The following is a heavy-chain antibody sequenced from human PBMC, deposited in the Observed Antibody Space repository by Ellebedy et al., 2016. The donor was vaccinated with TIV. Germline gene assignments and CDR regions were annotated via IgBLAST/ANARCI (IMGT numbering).Heavy chain of an antibody. CDR2: IYHSGST. Sequence: SETLSLTXTVSGYSIHSLYYWGWIRQPPGKGLEWIGSIYHSGSTYYNPSLRSRVTISADTSTKQFSLKLNSVTAADTALYYCATGLPAAWELAGTWGQGILVTVSS. CDR1: GYSIHSLYY. D-gene: IGHD1-26*01. V-gene: IGHV4-38-2*02. J-gene: IGHJ4*02. CDR3: ATGLPAAWELAGT.